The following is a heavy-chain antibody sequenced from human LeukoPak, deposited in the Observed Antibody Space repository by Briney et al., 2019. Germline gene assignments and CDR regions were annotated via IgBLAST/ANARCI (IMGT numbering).Heavy chain of an antibody. CDR2: ISAYNGDT. D-gene: IGHD3-10*01. Sequence: ASVKVSCKTSGYTFTSYGISWVRQAPGQGLEWMGWISAYNGDTHYAQKVQDRVTMTTDTSTNTAYMEVRNLRSDDTAVYYCARAQELLWFDPWGQGTLVTV. CDR3: ARAQELLWFDP. CDR1: GYTFTSYG. J-gene: IGHJ5*02. V-gene: IGHV1-18*01.